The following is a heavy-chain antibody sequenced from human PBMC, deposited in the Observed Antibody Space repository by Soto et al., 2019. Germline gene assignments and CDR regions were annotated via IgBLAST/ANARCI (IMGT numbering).Heavy chain of an antibody. CDR2: INPNSGNT. D-gene: IGHD3-10*01. CDR3: ARIRFGESNQPTNWFDP. J-gene: IGHJ5*02. CDR1: GNAFTSYD. V-gene: IGHV1-8*01. Sequence: QVQLVQSGAEVMQPGASVKVSCKASGNAFTSYDISWVRQATGQGLEWMGWINPNSGNTGYAQKFQGRVTMTRNTPISTAYMELSSLKSHATAVYYCARIRFGESNQPTNWFDPWGQGTLVTVFS.